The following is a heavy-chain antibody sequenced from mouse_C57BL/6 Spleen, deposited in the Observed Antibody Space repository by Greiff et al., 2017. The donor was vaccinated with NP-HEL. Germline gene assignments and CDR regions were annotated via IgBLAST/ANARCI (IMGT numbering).Heavy chain of an antibody. J-gene: IGHJ2*01. CDR1: GYTFTSYW. CDR2: TNPTNGRT. CDR3: ARIKKIGATYFDY. D-gene: IGHD1-1*01. Sequence: VQLQQSGAELVKAGASVKMSCKASGYTFTSYWMHWVKQRLGQGLEWFAETNPTNGRTYYNEKFKSKATLTVDKSSSTAYMLLSGPTIEDSADYYCARIKKIGATYFDYWGQGTTLTVSS. V-gene: IGHV1S81*02.